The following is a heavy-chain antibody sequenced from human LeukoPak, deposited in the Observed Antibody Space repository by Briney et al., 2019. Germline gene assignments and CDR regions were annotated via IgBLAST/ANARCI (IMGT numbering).Heavy chain of an antibody. Sequence: SETLSLTCTVSGGSISSSSYYWGWLRQPPGKGLEWIGSIYYSGSTYYNPSLKSRVTISVDTSKNQFSLKLSSVTAADTAVYYCARDQGYYYDSSGLRPFDYWGQGTLVTVSS. D-gene: IGHD3-22*01. CDR3: ARDQGYYYDSSGLRPFDY. V-gene: IGHV4-39*07. J-gene: IGHJ4*02. CDR2: IYYSGST. CDR1: GGSISSSSYY.